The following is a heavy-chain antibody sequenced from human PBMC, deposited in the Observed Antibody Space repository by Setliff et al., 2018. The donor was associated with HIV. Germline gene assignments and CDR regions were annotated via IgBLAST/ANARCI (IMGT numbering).Heavy chain of an antibody. D-gene: IGHD6-25*01. V-gene: IGHV3-7*01. J-gene: IGHJ5*02. Sequence: GSLRLSCAASGFTFSSYWMTWVRQAPGKGLEWIANINEDGDKKYHADSVWGRFTISRDNAKNSVFLQMNSLRGEDTGLYFCVRDGLAAACYNWFDPWGQGTPVTVSS. CDR3: VRDGLAAACYNWFDP. CDR1: GFTFSSYW. CDR2: INEDGDKK.